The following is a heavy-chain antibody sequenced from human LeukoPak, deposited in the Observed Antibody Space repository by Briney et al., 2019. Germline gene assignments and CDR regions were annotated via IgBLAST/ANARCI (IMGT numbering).Heavy chain of an antibody. V-gene: IGHV4-39*01. CDR3: ARLDNRGAAAGTIRY. D-gene: IGHD6-13*01. CDR1: GGSISSSSYY. CDR2: IYYSGST. J-gene: IGHJ4*02. Sequence: SGTLSLTCTVSGGSISSSSYYWGWIRQPPGKGLEWIGSIYYSGSTYYNPSLKSRVTISVDTSKNQFSLKLSSVTAADTAVYYCARLDNRGAAAGTIRYWGQGTLVTVSS.